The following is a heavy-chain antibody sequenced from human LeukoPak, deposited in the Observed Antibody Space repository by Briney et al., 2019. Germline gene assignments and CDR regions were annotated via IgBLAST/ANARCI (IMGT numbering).Heavy chain of an antibody. CDR3: ARNAYFYDGFDY. V-gene: IGHV3-11*04. J-gene: IGHJ4*02. D-gene: IGHD3-22*01. CDR1: GFTFSDYY. CDR2: ISSSGTTI. Sequence: GGSLRLSCAASGFTFSDYYMNWVRQAPGRGLEWVSYISSSGTTIYYADSVKGRFTISRDNAKNSLYLQMNSLRAEDTAVYYCARNAYFYDGFDYWGQGTLVTVSS.